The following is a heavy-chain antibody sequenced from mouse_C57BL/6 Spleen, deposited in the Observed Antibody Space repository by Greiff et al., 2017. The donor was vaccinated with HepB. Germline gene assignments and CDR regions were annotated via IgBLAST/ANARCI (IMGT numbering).Heavy chain of an antibody. CDR3: ASPGDKAWFAY. D-gene: IGHD3-3*01. CDR2: INPNNGGT. V-gene: IGHV1-18*01. Sequence: EVQLQQSGPELVKPGASVKIPCKASGYTFTDYNMDWVKQSHGKSLEWIGDINPNNGGTIYNQKFKGKATLTVDKSSSTAYMELRSLTSEDTAVYYCASPGDKAWFAYWGQGTLVTVSA. J-gene: IGHJ3*01. CDR1: GYTFTDYN.